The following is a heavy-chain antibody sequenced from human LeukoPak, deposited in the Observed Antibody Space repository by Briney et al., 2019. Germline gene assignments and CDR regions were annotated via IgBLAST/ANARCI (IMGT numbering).Heavy chain of an antibody. CDR1: GFTFSSYS. D-gene: IGHD6-13*01. V-gene: IGHV3-21*01. Sequence: GGSLRLSCAASGFTFSSYSMNWVRQAPGKGLEWVSSISSSSSYIYYADSVKGRFTISRDNAKNSLYLQMNSLRAEDTAVYYCARDGSNGYSSSWYVGFDPWGQGTLVTVSS. CDR3: ARDGSNGYSSSWYVGFDP. J-gene: IGHJ5*02. CDR2: ISSSSSYI.